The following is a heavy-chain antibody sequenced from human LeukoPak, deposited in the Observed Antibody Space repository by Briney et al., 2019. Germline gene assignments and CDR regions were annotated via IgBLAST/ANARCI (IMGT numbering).Heavy chain of an antibody. Sequence: ASVKVSCKASGYTFTNYGISWVRQAPGQGLEWMGWISANNGNRNYALKLQDRVSMTTDTSTSTAYMELRSLRSDDTAVYYCARQGHGGHSRGAADYWGQGTLVTVSS. D-gene: IGHD4-23*01. CDR2: ISANNGNR. CDR3: ARQGHGGHSRGAADY. J-gene: IGHJ4*02. CDR1: GYTFTNYG. V-gene: IGHV1-18*01.